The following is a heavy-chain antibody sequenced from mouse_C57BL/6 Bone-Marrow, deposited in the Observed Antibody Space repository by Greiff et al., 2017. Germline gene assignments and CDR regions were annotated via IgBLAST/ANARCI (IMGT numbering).Heavy chain of an antibody. D-gene: IGHD4-1*01. CDR1: GYAFSSSW. Sequence: VQLQQSGPELVKPGASVKISCKASGYAFSSSWMNWVKQRPGKGLEWIGRIYPGDGDTNYNGKFKGKATMTADKSTSTAYMQISSLTSEDSAVYFCARWEAYWGQGTLVTVSA. J-gene: IGHJ3*01. V-gene: IGHV1-82*01. CDR3: ARWEAY. CDR2: IYPGDGDT.